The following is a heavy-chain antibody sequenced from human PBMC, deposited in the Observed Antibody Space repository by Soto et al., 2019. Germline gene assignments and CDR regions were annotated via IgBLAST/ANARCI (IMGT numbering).Heavy chain of an antibody. Sequence: QVQLQQWGAGLFKPSETLSLNCAFYGGSFHWTWIRQPPGKGLEWIGEIRHSGSTNYNPSLKSRVSISIDRSKSQVSLTVYSVTAADTAVYYCARGGGDYDYAVDVWGQGTTVTVSS. CDR2: IRHSGST. V-gene: IGHV4-34*01. D-gene: IGHD4-17*01. J-gene: IGHJ6*02. CDR1: GGSFH. CDR3: ARGGGDYDYAVDV.